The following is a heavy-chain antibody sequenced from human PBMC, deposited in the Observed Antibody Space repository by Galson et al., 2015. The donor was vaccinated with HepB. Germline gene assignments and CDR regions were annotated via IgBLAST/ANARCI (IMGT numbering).Heavy chain of an antibody. CDR3: ARVWGYGSGRHPFDY. CDR2: IYYSGST. V-gene: IGHV4-39*07. D-gene: IGHD3-10*01. CDR1: GDSISSSSYY. Sequence: ETLSLTCTVSGDSISSSSYYWGWIRQPPGKGLEWIGSIYYSGSTYYNPSLKSRVTISVDTSKNQFSLKLSSVTAADTAVYYCARVWGYGSGRHPFDYWGQGTLVTVSS. J-gene: IGHJ4*02.